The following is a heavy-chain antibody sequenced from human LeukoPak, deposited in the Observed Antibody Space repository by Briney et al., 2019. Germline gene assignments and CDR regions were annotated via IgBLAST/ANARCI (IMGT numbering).Heavy chain of an antibody. CDR2: IKEDGSEE. Sequence: GGSLRLSCVVSGFTFSNYQMTWVRQAPGKGLEWVANIKEDGSEEYYVDSVKGRFSISRDNAHNSLYLQMSSLKTSDTAMYYCASQISVRGVIEYFDLWGRGILVSVSS. CDR1: GFTFSNYQ. V-gene: IGHV3-7*03. CDR3: ASQISVRGVIEYFDL. J-gene: IGHJ2*01. D-gene: IGHD3-10*02.